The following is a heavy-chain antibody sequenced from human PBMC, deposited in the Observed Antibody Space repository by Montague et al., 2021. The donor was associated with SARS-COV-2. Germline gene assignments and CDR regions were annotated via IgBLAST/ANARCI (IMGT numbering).Heavy chain of an antibody. CDR2: IYYSGST. J-gene: IGHJ3*02. V-gene: IGHV4-59*01. D-gene: IGHD3-10*01. Sequence: SETLSLTCTVSGGSISTYYCCWIRQPPGQGLERIGYIYYSGSTNYYPSLTRRVPISVDTSKNQFSLKLSSVTAAGTAVYYCARADITMVRGVNRWAFDNWGQGTMVTVSS. CDR3: ARADITMVRGVNRWAFDN. CDR1: GGSISTYY.